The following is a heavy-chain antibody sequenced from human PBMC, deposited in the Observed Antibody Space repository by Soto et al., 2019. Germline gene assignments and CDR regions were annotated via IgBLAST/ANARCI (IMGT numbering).Heavy chain of an antibody. J-gene: IGHJ4*02. D-gene: IGHD6-19*01. CDR3: ARVAYSRGWIFDY. V-gene: IGHV3-7*01. CDR2: IKEDGTER. CDR1: AFTFSTYW. Sequence: EVELVESGGDLVQPGGSLRLSCAASAFTFSTYWMSWVRQIPGRGLEWVANIKEDGTERYYVDSVKGRFTISRDNAKNSLFLQMNSLRAEDTAFYFCARVAYSRGWIFDYWGQGTLVTVSS.